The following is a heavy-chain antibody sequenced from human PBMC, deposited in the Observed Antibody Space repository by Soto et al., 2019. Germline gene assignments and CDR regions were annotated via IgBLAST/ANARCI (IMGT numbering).Heavy chain of an antibody. CDR1: GFTFSSYS. V-gene: IGHV3-48*01. CDR3: GSTYYNPSLKSRVTISVDTSKNQFSLKLSSVTAADTAVYYCARVSTYGSGSYYNLADYYYYGMDV. D-gene: IGHD2-21*02. CDR2: ISSSSSTI. Sequence: GGSLRLSCAASGFTFSSYSMNWVRQAPGKGLEWVSYISSSSSTIYYADSVKGRFTISRDNAKNSLYLQMNSLRAEDTAVYYSGSTYYNPSLKSRVTISVDTSKNQFSLKLSSVTAADTAVYYCARVSTYGSGSYYNLADYYYYGMDVWGQGTTVTVSS. J-gene: IGHJ6*02.